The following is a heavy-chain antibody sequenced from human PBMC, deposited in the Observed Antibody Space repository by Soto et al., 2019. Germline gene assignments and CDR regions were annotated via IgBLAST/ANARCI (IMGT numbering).Heavy chain of an antibody. D-gene: IGHD3-22*01. J-gene: IGHJ3*02. CDR1: GGSISSGGYS. V-gene: IGHV4-30-2*01. CDR2: IYHSGST. CDR3: ARSHYDSSGDDAFDI. Sequence: SETLSLTCAVSGGSISSGGYSWSWIRQPPGKGLEWIGYIYHSGSTYYNPSLKSRVTISVDTSKNQFSLKLSSVTAADTAVYYCARSHYDSSGDDAFDIWGQGTMVTVSS.